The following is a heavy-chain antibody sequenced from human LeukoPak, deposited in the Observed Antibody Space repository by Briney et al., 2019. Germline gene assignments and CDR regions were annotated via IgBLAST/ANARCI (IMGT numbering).Heavy chain of an antibody. CDR3: TRGSVVAPISASDI. Sequence: PGGSLRLSCAASGFTFSSRWMHWVRQAPGKGLLWISLINSDGSSTTYADSVKGRFTISRDNAKNTLYLQMDSLRAEDTAVYYCTRGSVVAPISASDIWGQGTMVTVSS. V-gene: IGHV3-74*01. CDR2: INSDGSST. CDR1: GFTFSSRW. D-gene: IGHD2-21*02. J-gene: IGHJ3*02.